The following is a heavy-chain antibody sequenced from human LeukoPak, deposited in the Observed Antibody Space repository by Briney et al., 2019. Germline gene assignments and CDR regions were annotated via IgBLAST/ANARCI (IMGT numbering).Heavy chain of an antibody. V-gene: IGHV3-21*01. D-gene: IGHD3-10*01. Sequence: GGSLRLSCAASGFTFSSHSMNWVRQAPGKGLEWVSSISSSSSYIYYADSVKGRFTISRDNAKNSLYLQMNSLRAEDTAVYYCARPHTGYGSGSRYWGQGTLVTVSS. J-gene: IGHJ4*02. CDR3: ARPHTGYGSGSRY. CDR1: GFTFSSHS. CDR2: ISSSSSYI.